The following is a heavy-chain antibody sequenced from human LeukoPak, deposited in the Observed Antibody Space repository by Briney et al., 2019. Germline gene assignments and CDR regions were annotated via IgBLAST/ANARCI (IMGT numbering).Heavy chain of an antibody. CDR1: GFTFSSYA. Sequence: GGSLRLSCAASGFTFSSYAMSWVRQAPGKGLVWVSYVNTDGSATTYADSVKGRFTISRDNAKNTLYLQMNSLRAEDTAVYYCARGGQGAVDYWGQGTLVTDSS. J-gene: IGHJ4*02. CDR2: VNTDGSAT. D-gene: IGHD3-16*01. CDR3: ARGGQGAVDY. V-gene: IGHV3-74*01.